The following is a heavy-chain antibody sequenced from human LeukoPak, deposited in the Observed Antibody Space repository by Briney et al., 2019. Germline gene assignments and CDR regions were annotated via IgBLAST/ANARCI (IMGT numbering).Heavy chain of an antibody. CDR1: GINFRGYW. Sequence: GGSLRLSCAVSGINFRGYWMAWVRQAPGKGQECVVNMKQDGSEKYYVDSVKGRFTISRDNAKNSLYLEMNSLRVEDTAVYYCARDLGHTGYDLYDYCGQGTLVTVSS. J-gene: IGHJ4*02. CDR2: MKQDGSEK. D-gene: IGHD5-12*01. V-gene: IGHV3-7*01. CDR3: ARDLGHTGYDLYDY.